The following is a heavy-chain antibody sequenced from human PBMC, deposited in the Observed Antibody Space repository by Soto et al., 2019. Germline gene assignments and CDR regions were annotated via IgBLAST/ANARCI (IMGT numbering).Heavy chain of an antibody. CDR3: AKGRESSGSYRPFDY. CDR2: ISAGAVAT. J-gene: IGHJ4*02. CDR1: GFTFSSYA. Sequence: PGGSLRLSCASSGFTFSSYAMSWVRQAPGKGLEWVSAISAGAVATNYADSVKGRFTISRDNSKNTLYLQMNSLRAEDTAVYYCAKGRESSGSYRPFDYWGQGALFTVSS. V-gene: IGHV3-23*01. D-gene: IGHD3-22*01.